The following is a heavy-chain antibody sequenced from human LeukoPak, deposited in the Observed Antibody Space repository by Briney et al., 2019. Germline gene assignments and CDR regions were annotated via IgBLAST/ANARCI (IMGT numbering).Heavy chain of an antibody. D-gene: IGHD3-3*01. CDR1: GFIVSINH. J-gene: IGHJ4*02. V-gene: IGHV3-66*01. CDR3: ARGMFHGYCTDY. CDR2: IDTDDYT. Sequence: GGSLRLSCAASGFIVSINHMSWVRQAPGKGLEWVSLIDTDDYTNYADSVKGRFTISRDNAKNTVYLQMNSLRAEDTAVYFCARGMFHGYCTDYWGQGTWVPVSS.